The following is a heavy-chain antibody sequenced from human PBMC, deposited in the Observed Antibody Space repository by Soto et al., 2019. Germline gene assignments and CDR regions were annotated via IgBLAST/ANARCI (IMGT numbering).Heavy chain of an antibody. Sequence: EVQLLESGGGLVQPGGSLRLSCTASGFSLSTYGVTWVRQAPGKGLAWVSGVSGGRGTTHYADSVKGRFTITTDNSENTAELQMNSLRVEDTAVYYCAKWNGYGDHWGHGTLVTV. D-gene: IGHD1-1*01. J-gene: IGHJ4*01. CDR1: GFSLSTYG. CDR3: AKWNGYGDH. V-gene: IGHV3-23*01. CDR2: VSGGRGTT.